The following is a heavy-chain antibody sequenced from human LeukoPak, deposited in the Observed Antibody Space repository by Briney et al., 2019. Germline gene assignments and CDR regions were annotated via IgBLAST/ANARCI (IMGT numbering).Heavy chain of an antibody. J-gene: IGHJ5*02. V-gene: IGHV4-34*01. Sequence: PSETLSLTCAVYGGSFSGYYWSWIRQPPGKGLEWIGEINRSGSTNYNPSLKSRVTISVDTSKNQFSLKLSSVTAADTAVYYCARGGGSCSSTSCLYNWFDPWGQGTLVTVSS. CDR3: ARGGGSCSSTSCLYNWFDP. CDR2: INRSGST. CDR1: GGSFSGYY. D-gene: IGHD2-2*01.